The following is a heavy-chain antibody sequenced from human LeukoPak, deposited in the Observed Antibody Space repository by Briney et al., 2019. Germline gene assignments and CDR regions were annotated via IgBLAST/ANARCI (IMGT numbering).Heavy chain of an antibody. V-gene: IGHV3-53*01. CDR1: GLTVNSNY. J-gene: IGHJ2*01. D-gene: IGHD3-22*01. CDR3: ARAPAYYYDSSALRGYFDL. CDR2: IYSGGST. Sequence: GGSLRLSCAASGLTVNSNYMSWVRQAPGKGLEWVSVIYSGGSTYYADSVKGRFTISRDNSKNTLYLQMNSLRAEDTAVYYCARAPAYYYDSSALRGYFDLWGRGTLVTVSS.